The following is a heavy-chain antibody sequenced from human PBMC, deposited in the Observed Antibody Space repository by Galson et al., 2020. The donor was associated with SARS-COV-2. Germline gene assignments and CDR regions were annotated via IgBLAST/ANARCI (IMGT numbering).Heavy chain of an antibody. J-gene: IGHJ6*02. CDR3: AKDLQSSNSWYLGDYYYYGMDV. CDR2: INIVNGDK. Sequence: ASVKVSCKASGDTFTTFTIHWIRQAPGQRLEWMGWINIVNGDKKFSQKFQGRVTISRVTSASTAYLELSSLRSEDTAIYYCAKDLQSSNSWYLGDYYYYGMDVWGQGTTVTVSS. CDR1: GDTFTTFT. V-gene: IGHV1-3*04. D-gene: IGHD4-4*01.